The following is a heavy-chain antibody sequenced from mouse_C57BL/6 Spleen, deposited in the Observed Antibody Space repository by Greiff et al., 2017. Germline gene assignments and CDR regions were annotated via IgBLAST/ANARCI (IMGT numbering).Heavy chain of an antibody. CDR2: IYPGDGDT. V-gene: IGHV1-80*01. CDR1: GYAFSSYW. CDR3: ARTGYGNLYYAMDY. D-gene: IGHD2-1*01. J-gene: IGHJ4*01. Sequence: QVQLQQSGAELVKPGASVKISCKASGYAFSSYWMNWVKQRPGKGLEWIGQIYPGDGDTNYNGKFKGKATLTADKSSSTAYMQLSSLTSEDSAVYCCARTGYGNLYYAMDYWGQGTSVTVSS.